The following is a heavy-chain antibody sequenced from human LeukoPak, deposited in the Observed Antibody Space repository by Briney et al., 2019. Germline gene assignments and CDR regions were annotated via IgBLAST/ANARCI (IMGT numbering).Heavy chain of an antibody. J-gene: IGHJ4*02. CDR1: GFTFNSYA. V-gene: IGHV3-30*04. Sequence: GGSLRLSCSASGFTFNSYAMHWVRQAPGKGLEWVTVISYDGSNKYYADSVKGRFTISRDNSKNTLYLQMNSLRAEDTAVYYCAKESGGRYSYGFGVAGFDYWGQGTLVTVSS. CDR2: ISYDGSNK. CDR3: AKESGGRYSYGFGVAGFDY. D-gene: IGHD5-18*01.